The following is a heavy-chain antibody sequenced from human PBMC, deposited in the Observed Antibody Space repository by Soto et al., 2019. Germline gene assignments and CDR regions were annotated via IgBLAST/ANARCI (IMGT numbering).Heavy chain of an antibody. V-gene: IGHV3-30*03. CDR1: GFTFSSYG. J-gene: IGHJ4*02. CDR3: TGEVASGY. CDR2: ISKDGSVK. D-gene: IGHD2-8*02. Sequence: QVQLVESGGGVVQPGRSLRLSCAASGFTFSSYGMHWVRQAPGKGLEWVAVISKDGSVKYYAESVKGRFTISRDNSKNTLYLQMNSLGAEETAAYYCTGEVASGYWGQGTLVTVSS.